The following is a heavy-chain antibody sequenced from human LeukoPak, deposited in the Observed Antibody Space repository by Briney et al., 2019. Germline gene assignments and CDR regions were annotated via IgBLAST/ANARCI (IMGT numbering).Heavy chain of an antibody. Sequence: SETLSLTCTVSGGSISSYYWSWTRQPAGKGLEWIGRIYTSGSTNYNPSLKSRVTMSVDTSKNQFSLKLSSVTAADTAVYYCARGVIRYFDWLRSPYFDYWGQGTLVTVSS. CDR2: IYTSGST. CDR1: GGSISSYY. J-gene: IGHJ4*02. V-gene: IGHV4-4*07. D-gene: IGHD3-9*01. CDR3: ARGVIRYFDWLRSPYFDY.